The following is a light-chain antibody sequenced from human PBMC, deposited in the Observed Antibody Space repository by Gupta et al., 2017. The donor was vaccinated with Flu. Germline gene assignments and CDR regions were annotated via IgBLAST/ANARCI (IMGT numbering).Light chain of an antibody. V-gene: IGLV2-14*01. CDR3: SSYTSSSTVV. CDR2: EVS. Sequence: QSALTQPASVSGSPGQSITISCTGTSSDVGGYNYVSWYQQHPDKAPKLMIYEVSNRPSGVSNRFSGSKSGNTASLTISGLQAGDEADYYCSSYTSSSTVVFGGGTKLTVL. J-gene: IGLJ2*01. CDR1: SSDVGGYNY.